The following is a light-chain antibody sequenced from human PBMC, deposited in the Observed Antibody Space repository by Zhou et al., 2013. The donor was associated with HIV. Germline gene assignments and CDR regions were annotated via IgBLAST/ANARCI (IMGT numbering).Light chain of an antibody. CDR1: QSISSY. Sequence: DIQMTQSPSSLSASVGDRVTITCRSSQSISSYLNWYQQKPGKAPNLLIYAASSLESGVPSRFSGSESGTNFTLTINSLQPEDFAIYYCRQSYSTLTFGGGTKVE. CDR3: RQSYSTLT. V-gene: IGKV1-39*01. CDR2: AAS. J-gene: IGKJ4*01.